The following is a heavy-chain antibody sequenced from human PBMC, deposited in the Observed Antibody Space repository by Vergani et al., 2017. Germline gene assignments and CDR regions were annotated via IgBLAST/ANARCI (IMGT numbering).Heavy chain of an antibody. CDR2: IIPIFGTA. D-gene: IGHD6-19*01. V-gene: IGHV1-69*01. CDR1: GGTFSSYA. CDR3: AKEFWGSSGWYRGPFDY. Sequence: QVQLVQSGAEVKKPGSSVKVSCKASGGTFSSYAISWVRQAPGQGLEWMGGIIPIFGTANYAQKFQGRVTITADESTSTAYMELSSLRSEDTAVYYCAKEFWGSSGWYRGPFDYWGQGTLVTVSS. J-gene: IGHJ4*02.